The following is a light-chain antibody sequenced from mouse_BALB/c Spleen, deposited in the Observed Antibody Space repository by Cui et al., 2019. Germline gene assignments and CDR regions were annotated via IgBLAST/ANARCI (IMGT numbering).Light chain of an antibody. CDR3: QQIYSTPYT. V-gene: IGKV12-98*01. CDR1: QTIGTW. CDR2: AAT. Sequence: DIQMTQSPASQSASLGESVTITCLESQTIGTWLAWYQQKPGKSPQPLIYAATRFADGVPSRFRGSGFGTKFSFQISSLQAEDFVSYYCQQIYSTPYTFGGGTKLEIK. J-gene: IGKJ2*01.